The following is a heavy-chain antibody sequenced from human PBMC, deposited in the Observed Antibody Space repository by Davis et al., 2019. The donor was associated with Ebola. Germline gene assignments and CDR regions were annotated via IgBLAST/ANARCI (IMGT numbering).Heavy chain of an antibody. CDR2: INHSGST. CDR1: GGSFSGYY. Sequence: PSETLSLTCAVYGGSFSGYYWSWIRQPPGKGLEWIGEINHSGSTNYNPSLKSRVTISVDKSKNQFSLKLSSVTAAETAVYYCARVWDWFDPWGQGTLVTVS. D-gene: IGHD3-10*01. CDR3: ARVWDWFDP. V-gene: IGHV4-34*01. J-gene: IGHJ5*02.